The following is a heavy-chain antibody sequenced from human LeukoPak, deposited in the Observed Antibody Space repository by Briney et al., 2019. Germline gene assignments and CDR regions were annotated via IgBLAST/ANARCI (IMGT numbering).Heavy chain of an antibody. V-gene: IGHV1-69*05. D-gene: IGHD3-22*01. CDR3: ARGQLDYYDSSGFLG. J-gene: IGHJ4*02. Sequence: GASVRVSCKASGGTFSSYAISWVRQAPGQGLEWMGRIIPIFGTANYAQKFQGRVTITTDESTSTAHMELSSLRSEDTAVSYCARGQLDYYDSSGFLGWGQGTLVTVSS. CDR2: IIPIFGTA. CDR1: GGTFSSYA.